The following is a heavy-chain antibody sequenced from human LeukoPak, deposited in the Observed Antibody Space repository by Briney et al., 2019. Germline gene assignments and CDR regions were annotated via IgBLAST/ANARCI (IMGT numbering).Heavy chain of an antibody. CDR3: AKAGKVGRFLEWSGASGIYYYMDV. Sequence: GGSLRLSCAASGFTFSSYGMHWVRQAPGKGLEWVAFIRYDGSNKYYADSVKGRFTISRDNSKSTLYLQMNSLRAEDTAVYYCAKAGKVGRFLEWSGASGIYYYMDVWGKGTTVTVSS. J-gene: IGHJ6*03. CDR2: IRYDGSNK. CDR1: GFTFSSYG. D-gene: IGHD3-3*01. V-gene: IGHV3-30*02.